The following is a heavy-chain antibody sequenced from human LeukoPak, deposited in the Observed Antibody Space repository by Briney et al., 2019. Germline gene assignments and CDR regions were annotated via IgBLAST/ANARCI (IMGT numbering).Heavy chain of an antibody. CDR2: ISGSGGST. V-gene: IGHV3-23*01. Sequence: GGSLRLSCAASGFTFSSYAMSWVRQAPGKGLEWVSAISGSGGSTYYADSVKGRFTISRDNSKNTLYLQMNSLRAEDTAVYYCAKDPQFGSVAGTWVYWGQGTLVTVSS. CDR1: GFTFSSYA. D-gene: IGHD2-8*02. CDR3: AKDPQFGSVAGTWVY. J-gene: IGHJ4*02.